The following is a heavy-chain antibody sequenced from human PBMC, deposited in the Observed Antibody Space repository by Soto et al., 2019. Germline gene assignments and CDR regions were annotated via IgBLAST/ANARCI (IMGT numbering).Heavy chain of an antibody. J-gene: IGHJ5*02. CDR3: AHRRAFPELGES. CDR2: IYWDDDK. Sequence: QITLKESGPTLVKPTQPLTLTCTFSGFSLSTSGVGVGWIRQPPGKALEWLALIYWDDDKRYSPSLKSRLTITKDTSKNQVVLTMTNMDPVDTATYYCAHRRAFPELGESWGQGTLVTVSS. CDR1: GFSLSTSGVG. D-gene: IGHD1-7*01. V-gene: IGHV2-5*02.